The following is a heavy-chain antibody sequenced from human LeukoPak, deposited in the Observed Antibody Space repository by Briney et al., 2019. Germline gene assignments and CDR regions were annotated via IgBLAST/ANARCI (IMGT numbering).Heavy chain of an antibody. CDR1: GFTFSSYS. J-gene: IGHJ4*02. CDR2: ISSSSSYI. Sequence: GGSLRLSCAASGFTFSSYSMDWVRQAPGKGLEWVSSISSSSSYIYYADSVKGRFTISRDNAKNSLYLQMNSLRAEDTAVYYCARGGDYVEYFDYWGQGTLVTVSS. V-gene: IGHV3-21*01. CDR3: ARGGDYVEYFDY. D-gene: IGHD4-17*01.